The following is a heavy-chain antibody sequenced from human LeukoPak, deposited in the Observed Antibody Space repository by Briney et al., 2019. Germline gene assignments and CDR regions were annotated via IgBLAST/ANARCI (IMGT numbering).Heavy chain of an antibody. D-gene: IGHD5-18*01. CDR1: GFTFSSYS. V-gene: IGHV3-21*01. Sequence: GGSLRLSCAASGFTFSSYSMNWVRQAPGKGLEWVSSISSSSSYIYYADSVKGRFTISRDNAKNSLYLQMNSLRAEDTAVYYCASPPKGYSYGYSAWGQGTLVTVSS. CDR3: ASPPKGYSYGYSA. CDR2: ISSSSSYI. J-gene: IGHJ5*02.